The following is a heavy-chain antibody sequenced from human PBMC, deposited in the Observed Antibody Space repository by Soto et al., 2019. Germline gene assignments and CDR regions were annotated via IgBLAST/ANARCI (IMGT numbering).Heavy chain of an antibody. CDR3: ARDGAVVTARYFQH. Sequence: GGSLRLSCAASGFTFSSYGMHWVRQAPGKGLEWVVVIWYDGSNKYYADSVKGRFTISRDNSKNTLYLQMNSLRAEDTAVYYCARDGAVVTARYFQHWGQGTLVTVSS. V-gene: IGHV3-33*08. J-gene: IGHJ1*01. CDR1: GFTFSSYG. D-gene: IGHD2-21*02. CDR2: IWYDGSNK.